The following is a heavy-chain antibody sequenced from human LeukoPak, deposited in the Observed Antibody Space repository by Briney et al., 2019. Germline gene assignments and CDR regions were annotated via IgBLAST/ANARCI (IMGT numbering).Heavy chain of an antibody. Sequence: GRSLRLSCAASGFTFSNYGMHWVRQAPGKGLEWVSGINWNGGSTGYADSVKGRFTISRDSAKNSLYLQMNSLRAEDTALYYCAREGYCSSTSCYFGEDAFDIWGQGTMVTVSS. V-gene: IGHV3-20*04. CDR1: GFTFSNYG. D-gene: IGHD2-2*01. CDR3: AREGYCSSTSCYFGEDAFDI. J-gene: IGHJ3*02. CDR2: INWNGGST.